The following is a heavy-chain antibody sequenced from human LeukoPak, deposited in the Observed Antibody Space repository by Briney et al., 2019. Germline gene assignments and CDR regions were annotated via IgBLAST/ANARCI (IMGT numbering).Heavy chain of an antibody. D-gene: IGHD4-23*01. CDR1: GESFSGYY. CDR3: ARHQRGNSDAFDI. J-gene: IGHJ3*02. V-gene: IGHV4-59*01. Sequence: SETLSLTCGVYGESFSGYYWSWIRQPPGKGLEWIGYMHYSGRTNYNPALKSRVTISVDTSKNQFSLKLSSVTAADTAVYYCARHQRGNSDAFDIWGQGTMVTVSS. CDR2: MHYSGRT.